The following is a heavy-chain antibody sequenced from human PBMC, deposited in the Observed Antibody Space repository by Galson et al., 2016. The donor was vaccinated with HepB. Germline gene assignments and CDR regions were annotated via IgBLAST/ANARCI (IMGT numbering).Heavy chain of an antibody. CDR3: ARDSGWGSFPLSYYFGLDV. Sequence: TLSLTCAVSGGSITSADNNWGWIRQHPGKGLEWIGYIHYTGSTYYSPSLKTRLTISLDASKNQFFLRLNSVTAADSAVYYCARDSGWGSFPLSYYFGLDVGGRGTTVRVS. CDR1: GGSITSADNN. D-gene: IGHD3-10*01. J-gene: IGHJ6*01. CDR2: IHYTGST. V-gene: IGHV4-31*11.